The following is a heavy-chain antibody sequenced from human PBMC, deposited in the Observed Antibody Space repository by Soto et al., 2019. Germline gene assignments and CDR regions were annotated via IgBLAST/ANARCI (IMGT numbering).Heavy chain of an antibody. CDR2: ISGSGGST. J-gene: IGHJ4*02. CDR1: GFTFSSYA. V-gene: IGHV3-23*01. D-gene: IGHD6-19*01. Sequence: EVQLLESGGGLVQPGGSLRLSFAASGFTFSSYAMNWVRQAPGTGLEWVSVISGSGGSTYYADSVKGRFTISRDNSKTTLYLQMNSLRAEDTAVYYCASRSSGWYFDYWGQGTLVTVSS. CDR3: ASRSSGWYFDY.